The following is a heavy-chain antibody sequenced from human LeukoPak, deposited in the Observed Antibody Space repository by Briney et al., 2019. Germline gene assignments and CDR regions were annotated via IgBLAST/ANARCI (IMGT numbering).Heavy chain of an antibody. V-gene: IGHV3-30*02. CDR2: ISNDGSKK. CDR3: YASDYDFNLEDVP. J-gene: IGHJ5*02. Sequence: PGGSRRLSCGASGFIFRNFGMFWVRQAPGKGLEWVAFISNDGSKKYYADSVKGRFTISRDNAKNILYLQMNSLRPEDTAVYYCYASDYDFNLEDVPWGQGTLVTVSS. CDR1: GFIFRNFG. D-gene: IGHD3-16*01.